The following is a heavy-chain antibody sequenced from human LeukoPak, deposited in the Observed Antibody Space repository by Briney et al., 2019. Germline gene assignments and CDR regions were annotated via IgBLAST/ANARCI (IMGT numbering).Heavy chain of an antibody. D-gene: IGHD7-27*01. Sequence: PSETLSLTCAVYGGSFSGYYWSWIRQPPGKGLEWIGEINHSGSTNYNPSLKSRVTMSVDTSKNQFSLKLSSVTAADTAVYYCARHSDLGTKVAFDIWGQGTMVTVSS. CDR3: ARHSDLGTKVAFDI. CDR2: INHSGST. CDR1: GGSFSGYY. V-gene: IGHV4-34*01. J-gene: IGHJ3*02.